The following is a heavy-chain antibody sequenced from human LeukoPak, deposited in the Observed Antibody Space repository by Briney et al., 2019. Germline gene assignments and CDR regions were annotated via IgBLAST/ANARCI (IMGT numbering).Heavy chain of an antibody. Sequence: ASVKVSCKASGYTFTSYAMHWVRQAPGQRLEWMGWINAGNGNTKYSQKFQGRVTMTRDTSTSTVYMELSSLRSEDTAVYYCARDPYSNYVNLFDYWGQGTLVTVSS. J-gene: IGHJ4*02. CDR2: INAGNGNT. V-gene: IGHV1-3*01. CDR1: GYTFTSYA. D-gene: IGHD4-11*01. CDR3: ARDPYSNYVNLFDY.